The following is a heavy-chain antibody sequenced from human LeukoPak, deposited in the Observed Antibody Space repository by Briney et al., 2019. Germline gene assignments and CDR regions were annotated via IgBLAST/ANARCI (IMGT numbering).Heavy chain of an antibody. CDR3: ARHGSSSWYPNNWFDP. CDR2: IYYSGST. D-gene: IGHD6-13*01. J-gene: IGHJ5*02. V-gene: IGHV4-59*08. CDR1: GGSISSYY. Sequence: SETLSLTCTVSGGSISSYYWSWIRQPPGKGLEWIGYIYYSGSTNYNPSLKSRVTISVDTYKNQFSLKLSSVTAADTAVYYCARHGSSSWYPNNWFDPWGQGTLVTVSS.